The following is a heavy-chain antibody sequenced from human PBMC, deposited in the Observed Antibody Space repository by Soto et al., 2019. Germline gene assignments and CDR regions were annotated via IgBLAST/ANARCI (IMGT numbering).Heavy chain of an antibody. D-gene: IGHD3-16*01. Sequence: QVQLVQSGAEVKKPGASVKVSCKASGYTFTSYGISWVRQAPGQGLEWMGWINPYNGNTTYAQRFQGRVTMTTDPSTTTAYMELRSLRSDDTAVYYCARDWFGIDYWGQGTLVTVSS. CDR3: ARDWFGIDY. CDR1: GYTFTSYG. CDR2: INPYNGNT. J-gene: IGHJ4*02. V-gene: IGHV1-18*01.